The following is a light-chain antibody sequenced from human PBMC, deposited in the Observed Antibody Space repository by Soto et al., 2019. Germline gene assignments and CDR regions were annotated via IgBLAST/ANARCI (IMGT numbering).Light chain of an antibody. CDR1: QSVISDY. J-gene: IGKJ1*01. V-gene: IGKV3-20*01. CDR2: GAS. Sequence: EIVLTQSPGTLSLSPGERATLSCRASQSVISDYLAWYQQRPGQAPRLLIYGASSRATGIPDRFTGSGSGTDFTLTSSRLEPEDFAVYYCQQYGNSRQTFGQGTKVDIK. CDR3: QQYGNSRQT.